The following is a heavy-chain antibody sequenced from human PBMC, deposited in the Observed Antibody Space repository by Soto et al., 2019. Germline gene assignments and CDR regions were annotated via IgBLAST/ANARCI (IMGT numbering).Heavy chain of an antibody. CDR3: ARDPLWGTAMVLWYFDL. V-gene: IGHV3-30-3*01. J-gene: IGHJ2*01. CDR2: ISYDGSNK. Sequence: QVQLVESGGGVVQPGRSLRLSCAASGFTFSSYAMHWVRQAPGKGLEWVAVISYDGSNKYYADSVKGRFTISRDSSKNTLYLQMNRLRAEDTAVYYCARDPLWGTAMVLWYFDLWGRGTLVTVSS. CDR1: GFTFSSYA. D-gene: IGHD5-18*01.